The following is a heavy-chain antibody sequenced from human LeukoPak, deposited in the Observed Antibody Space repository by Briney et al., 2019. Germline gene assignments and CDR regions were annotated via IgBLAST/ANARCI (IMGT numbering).Heavy chain of an antibody. CDR1: GFTFSSYE. CDR2: ISSSSSYI. Sequence: GGSLRLSCAASGFTFSSYEMNWVRQAPGKGLEWVSSISSSSSYIYYADSVKGRFTISRDNAKNSLYLQMNSLRAEDTAVYYCARSGIAAADYYYMDVWGKGTTVTVSS. J-gene: IGHJ6*03. V-gene: IGHV3-21*01. D-gene: IGHD6-13*01. CDR3: ARSGIAAADYYYMDV.